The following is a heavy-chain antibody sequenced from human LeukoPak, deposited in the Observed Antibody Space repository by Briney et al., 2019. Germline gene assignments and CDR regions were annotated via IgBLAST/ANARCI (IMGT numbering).Heavy chain of an antibody. CDR3: ARSYDSSVLRAYFDY. Sequence: ASVKVSCKASGYTFTSYYMHWVRQAPGQGLGWMGIINPSGGSTSYAQKFQGRVTMTRDTSTSTVYMELSSLRSEDTAVYYCARSYDSSVLRAYFDYWGQGTLVTVSS. J-gene: IGHJ4*02. D-gene: IGHD3-22*01. CDR1: GYTFTSYY. V-gene: IGHV1-46*01. CDR2: INPSGGST.